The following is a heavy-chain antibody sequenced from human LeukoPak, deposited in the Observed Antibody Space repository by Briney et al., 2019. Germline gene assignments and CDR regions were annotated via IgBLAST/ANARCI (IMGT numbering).Heavy chain of an antibody. D-gene: IGHD3-3*01. V-gene: IGHV3-15*01. CDR2: IKSKTDGGTT. Sequence: GGSLRLSCAASGFTFGNAWMSWVRQAPGKGLEWVGRIKSKTDGGTTDYAAPVKGRFTISRDDSNNTLYLQMNSLKTEDTAVYYCTTAGILTYYDFWSGYWRFDYWGQGTLVTVSS. J-gene: IGHJ4*02. CDR1: GFTFGNAW. CDR3: TTAGILTYYDFWSGYWRFDY.